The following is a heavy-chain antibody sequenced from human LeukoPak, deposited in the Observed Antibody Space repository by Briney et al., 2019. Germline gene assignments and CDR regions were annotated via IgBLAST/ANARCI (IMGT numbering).Heavy chain of an antibody. CDR1: GFTFSNYW. D-gene: IGHD5-12*01. Sequence: PGGSLRLSCAASGFTFSNYWMTWVRQAPGKGLEWVAHINQDGSKEYYMDSVKARFTISRDNAKNSLFLQMNSQRAEDTAVYYCVRDGGVSGYDLLDYWGQGTLVTVSS. V-gene: IGHV3-7*01. J-gene: IGHJ4*02. CDR2: INQDGSKE. CDR3: VRDGGVSGYDLLDY.